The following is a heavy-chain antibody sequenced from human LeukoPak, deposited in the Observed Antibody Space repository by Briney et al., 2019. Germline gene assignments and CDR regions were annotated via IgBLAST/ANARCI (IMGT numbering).Heavy chain of an antibody. V-gene: IGHV3-30*18. J-gene: IGHJ4*02. CDR1: GFAFSSYG. D-gene: IGHD3-9*01. CDR3: AKDRSTSNILTGYQDN. CDR2: ISYDGTNK. Sequence: PGRSLRLSCAASGFAFSSYGMHWVRQAPGKGLEWVAVISYDGTNKYYADSVKGRFTISRDNSKNTLYLQMNSLRAEDTAVYYCAKDRSTSNILTGYQDNWGQGTLVTVSS.